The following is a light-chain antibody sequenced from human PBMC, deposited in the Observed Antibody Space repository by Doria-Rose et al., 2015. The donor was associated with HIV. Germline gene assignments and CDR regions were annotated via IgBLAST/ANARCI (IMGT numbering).Light chain of an antibody. J-gene: IGKJ3*01. CDR3: QQYYDAPS. CDR1: QSLLYTSKNY. Sequence: DIRLTQSPESLGMSLGERATLNCKSNQSLLYTSKNYLAWYQQKPGQPPKLLIYWASTRQSAFPARVSGSGSGTDLTPTISSLEAEDVAVYYCQQYYDAPSFGPGTTVDIK. V-gene: IGKV4-1*01. CDR2: WAS.